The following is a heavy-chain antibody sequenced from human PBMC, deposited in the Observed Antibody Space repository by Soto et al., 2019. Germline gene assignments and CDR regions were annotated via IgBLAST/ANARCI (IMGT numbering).Heavy chain of an antibody. J-gene: IGHJ4*02. Sequence: PSETLSLTCTVSGGSISSYYWSWIRQPPGKGLEWIGYIYYSGSTNYNPSLKSRVTISVDTSKNQFSLKLSSVTAADTAVYYCARRHRVFFDDWGQGTLVIVSS. CDR2: IYYSGST. CDR3: ARRHRVFFDD. V-gene: IGHV4-59*08. CDR1: GGSISSYY.